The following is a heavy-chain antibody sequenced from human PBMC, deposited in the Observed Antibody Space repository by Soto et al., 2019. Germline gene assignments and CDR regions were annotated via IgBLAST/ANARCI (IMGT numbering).Heavy chain of an antibody. J-gene: IGHJ4*02. D-gene: IGHD1-26*01. CDR2: IKQDGSER. CDR3: ASETSSGTSDY. Sequence: YLRLSCAASEFTFSSYWMSWFRQAPGKGLEWVANIKQDGSERYYVDSVKGRFTISRDNAKNSLFLQMNSLRADDTAVYYCASETSSGTSDYWGQGTLVTVSS. V-gene: IGHV3-7*03. CDR1: EFTFSSYW.